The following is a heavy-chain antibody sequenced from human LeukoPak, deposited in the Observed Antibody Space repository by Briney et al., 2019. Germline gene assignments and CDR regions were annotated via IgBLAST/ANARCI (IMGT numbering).Heavy chain of an antibody. D-gene: IGHD3-9*01. Sequence: PSQTLSLTCTVSGGSISSGSYYWSWIRQPAGKGLEWIGRIYTSGSTNYNPSLKSRVTISVDTSKNQFSLKLSSVTAADTAVYYCARHKRYFDWLAYFDYWGQGTLVTVSS. CDR3: ARHKRYFDWLAYFDY. CDR2: IYTSGST. CDR1: GGSISSGSYY. J-gene: IGHJ4*02. V-gene: IGHV4-61*02.